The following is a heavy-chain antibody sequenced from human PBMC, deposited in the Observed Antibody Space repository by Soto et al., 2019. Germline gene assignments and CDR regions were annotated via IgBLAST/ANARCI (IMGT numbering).Heavy chain of an antibody. CDR1: GITFSKYW. D-gene: IGHD6-6*01. CDR3: ARDLISYSRSSENWFEL. CDR2: IRTDGSEK. J-gene: IGHJ5*02. Sequence: PRVSLGLSCAASGITFSKYWMTWVRQAPGKGLEGVANIRTDGSEKYYVDSVKGRFTISRDNAKNSLYLQMNSLRVEDTAVYYCARDLISYSRSSENWFELWGQGTLVIVS. V-gene: IGHV3-7*03.